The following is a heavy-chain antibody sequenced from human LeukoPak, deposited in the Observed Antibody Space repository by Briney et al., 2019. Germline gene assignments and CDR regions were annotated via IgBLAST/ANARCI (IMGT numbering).Heavy chain of an antibody. CDR2: ISYDGSNK. J-gene: IGHJ4*02. Sequence: PGRSLRLPCAASGFTLSSYGMHWVRQAPGKGLEWVAVISYDGSNKYYADSVKGRFTISRDNSKNTLYLQMNSLRAEDTAVYYCVTSLVVVVAATNDYWGQGTLVTVSS. V-gene: IGHV3-30*03. CDR1: GFTLSSYG. CDR3: VTSLVVVVAATNDY. D-gene: IGHD2-15*01.